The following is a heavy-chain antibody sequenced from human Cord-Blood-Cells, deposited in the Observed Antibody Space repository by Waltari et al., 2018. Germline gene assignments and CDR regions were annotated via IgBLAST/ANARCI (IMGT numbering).Heavy chain of an antibody. V-gene: IGHV4-59*01. CDR3: AKTYYDILTGYSDAFDI. J-gene: IGHJ3*02. CDR1: GGSISSYY. D-gene: IGHD3-9*01. CDR2: IYYSGST. Sequence: QVQLQESGPGLVKPSETLTITCTVSGGSISSYYWSWIRQPPGKGLAWIGYIYYSGSTNYNPSLKSRVTISVETSKNQFSLKLSSVTAADTAVYYCAKTYYDILTGYSDAFDIWGQGTMVTVSS.